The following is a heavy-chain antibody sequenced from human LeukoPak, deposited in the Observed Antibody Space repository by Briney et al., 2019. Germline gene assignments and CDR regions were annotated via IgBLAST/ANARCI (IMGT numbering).Heavy chain of an antibody. CDR3: AKAGITMIVLVSKYFRH. J-gene: IGHJ1*01. CDR2: ISGSGGST. D-gene: IGHD3-22*01. CDR1: GFTFSSYA. Sequence: GGSLRLSCAASGFTFSSYAMSWVRQAPGKGLEWVSAISGSGGSTYYADSVKGRFTISRDNSKNTLYLQMNSLRAEDTAVYYCAKAGITMIVLVSKYFRHWGQGTLVTVSS. V-gene: IGHV3-23*01.